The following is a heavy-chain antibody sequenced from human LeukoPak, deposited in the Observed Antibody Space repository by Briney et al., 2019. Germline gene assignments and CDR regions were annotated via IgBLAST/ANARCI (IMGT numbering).Heavy chain of an antibody. D-gene: IGHD2-21*02. CDR3: ARGGYCGGDCYSIGY. J-gene: IGHJ4*02. Sequence: ASVKVSCKASGYTFTSYGISWVRQAPGQGLEWMGWISAYNGNTNYAQKLQGRVTMTTDTSTSTAYMELRSLRSDDTAVYYCARGGYCGGDCYSIGYWGQGTLVTVSS. V-gene: IGHV1-18*01. CDR2: ISAYNGNT. CDR1: GYTFTSYG.